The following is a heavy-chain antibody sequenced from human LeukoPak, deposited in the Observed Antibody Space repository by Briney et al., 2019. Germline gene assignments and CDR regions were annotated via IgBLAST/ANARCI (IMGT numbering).Heavy chain of an antibody. D-gene: IGHD6-25*01. CDR1: GFTFSSYA. CDR2: INNSGGST. Sequence: PGGSLRPSRAASGFTFSSYAMTWVRQAPGKGLEWVSTINNSGGSTYYADSVKGRFTISRDNSKNTLYLQMNSLRAEDTAVYYCAKDRAAAAVTHFDYWGQGTLVTVSS. J-gene: IGHJ4*02. CDR3: AKDRAAAAVTHFDY. V-gene: IGHV3-23*01.